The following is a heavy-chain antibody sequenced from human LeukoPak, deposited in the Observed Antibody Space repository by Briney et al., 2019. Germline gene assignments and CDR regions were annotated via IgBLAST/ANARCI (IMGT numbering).Heavy chain of an antibody. CDR3: AAGSYSGYDFSFDY. Sequence: SVKVSCKASGFTFTSSAMQWVRQARGQRLEWIGWIVVGSGNTNYAQKFQERVTITRDMSTSTAHMELSSLRSEDTAVYYCAAGSYSGYDFSFDYWGQGTLVTVSS. D-gene: IGHD5-12*01. CDR1: GFTFTSSA. J-gene: IGHJ4*02. CDR2: IVVGSGNT. V-gene: IGHV1-58*02.